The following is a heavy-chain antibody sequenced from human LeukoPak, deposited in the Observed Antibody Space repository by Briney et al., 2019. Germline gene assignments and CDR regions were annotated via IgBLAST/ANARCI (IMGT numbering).Heavy chain of an antibody. V-gene: IGHV4-34*01. CDR1: GGSFSGYY. CDR3: ARVINDYVWGSYRYTGYYYYIDV. D-gene: IGHD3-16*02. Sequence: SETLSLTCAVYGGSFSGYYWSWICQPPGKGLEWIGEINHSGSTKYNPSLKSRVTISVDTSKNQFSLKLSSVTAADTAVYYCARVINDYVWGSYRYTGYYYYIDVWGKGTTVTVSS. J-gene: IGHJ6*03. CDR2: INHSGST.